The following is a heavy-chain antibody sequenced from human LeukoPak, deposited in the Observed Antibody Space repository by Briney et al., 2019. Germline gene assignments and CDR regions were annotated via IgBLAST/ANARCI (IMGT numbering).Heavy chain of an antibody. Sequence: SQTLSLTCTVSGGSISSGSYYWSWIRQPDGKELEWIGRMYTSGSTNYNPSLKSRVTISVDTSKNQLSLKLTSVTAADAAVYYCARAPVEMASRFDYWGQGTLVTVSS. CDR3: ARAPVEMASRFDY. CDR2: MYTSGST. V-gene: IGHV4-61*02. D-gene: IGHD5-24*01. J-gene: IGHJ4*02. CDR1: GGSISSGSYY.